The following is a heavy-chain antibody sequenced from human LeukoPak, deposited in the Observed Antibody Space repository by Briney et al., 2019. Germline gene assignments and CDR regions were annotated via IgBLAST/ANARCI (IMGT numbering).Heavy chain of an antibody. CDR2: INSNSGGT. V-gene: IGHV1-2*02. D-gene: IGHD6-6*01. Sequence: ASVKVSCKASGYTFTGYYVHWGRQAPGQGLEGVGWINSNSGGTNYAQKFQGRVTMTRDTSISTTYMELSSLRSDDTSVYYCAGSVASSGQMPHDHWGQGTLVTVSS. J-gene: IGHJ5*02. CDR1: GYTFTGYY. CDR3: AGSVASSGQMPHDH.